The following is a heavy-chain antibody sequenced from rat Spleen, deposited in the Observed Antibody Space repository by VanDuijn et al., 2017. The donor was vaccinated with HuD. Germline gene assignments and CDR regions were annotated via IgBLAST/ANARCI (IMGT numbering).Heavy chain of an antibody. CDR1: GFTFSNYG. CDR2: IRYDGGST. D-gene: IGHD1-12*02. V-gene: IGHV5-20*01. J-gene: IGHJ2*01. CDR3: TTIGAADGSYYN. Sequence: EVQLVESGGGLVQPGRSMKLSCAVSGFTFSNYGMAWVRQAPKKGLEWVAYIRYDGGSTYYRDSVKGRFTISRDNAKSTLYLQMDSLRSEDTATYYCTTIGAADGSYYNWGQGVMVTVSS.